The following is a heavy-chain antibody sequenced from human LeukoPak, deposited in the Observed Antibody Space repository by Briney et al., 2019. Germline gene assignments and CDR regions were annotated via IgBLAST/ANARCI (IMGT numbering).Heavy chain of an antibody. V-gene: IGHV1-18*01. CDR3: ARDVLRFLEWLADFDY. D-gene: IGHD3-3*01. Sequence: GASVKVSCKASGYTFTSYGISWVRQAPGQRLEWTGWISAYNGNTNYAQKLQGRVTMTTDTSTSTAYMELRSLRSDDTAVYYCARDVLRFLEWLADFDYWGQGTLVTVSS. CDR1: GYTFTSYG. CDR2: ISAYNGNT. J-gene: IGHJ4*02.